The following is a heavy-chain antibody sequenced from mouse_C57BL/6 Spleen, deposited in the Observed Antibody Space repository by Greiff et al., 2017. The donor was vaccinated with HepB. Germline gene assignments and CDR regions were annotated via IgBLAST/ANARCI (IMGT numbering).Heavy chain of an antibody. CDR3: ASWGYYGSSAYYYAMDY. CDR1: GYTFTGYW. D-gene: IGHD1-1*01. J-gene: IGHJ4*01. CDR2: ILPGSGST. V-gene: IGHV1-9*01. Sequence: QVQLQQSGAELMKPGASVKLSCKATGYTFTGYWIEWVKQRPGHGLEWIGEILPGSGSTNYNEKFKGKATFTADTSSNTAYMQLSSLTTEDSAIYYCASWGYYGSSAYYYAMDYWGQGTSVTVSS.